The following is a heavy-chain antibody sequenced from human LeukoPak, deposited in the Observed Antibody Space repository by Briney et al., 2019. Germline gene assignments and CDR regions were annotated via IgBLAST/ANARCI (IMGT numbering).Heavy chain of an antibody. CDR1: GFTFSSYW. J-gene: IGHJ3*02. Sequence: PGGSLRLSCAASGFTFSSYWMSWVRQAPGKGLEWVSAISGSGGSTYYADSVKGRFTISRDNSKNTLYLQMNSLRAEDTAVYYCAKDCSGPGLCYDAFDIWGQGTMVTVSS. CDR2: ISGSGGST. CDR3: AKDCSGPGLCYDAFDI. V-gene: IGHV3-23*01. D-gene: IGHD2-8*01.